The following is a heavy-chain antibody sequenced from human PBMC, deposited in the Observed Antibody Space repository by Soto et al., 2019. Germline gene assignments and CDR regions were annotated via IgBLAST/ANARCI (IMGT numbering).Heavy chain of an antibody. CDR3: ARESSSDYFDY. CDR2: IWYDGSNK. V-gene: IGHV3-33*01. D-gene: IGHD6-6*01. CDR1: GFTFSSYG. Sequence: GGSLRLSCAASGFTFSSYGMHWVRQAPGKGLEWVAVIWYDGSNKYYADSVKGRFTISRDNSKNTLYLQMNSLRAEDTAVYYCARESSSDYFDYWGQGTLVTVSS. J-gene: IGHJ4*02.